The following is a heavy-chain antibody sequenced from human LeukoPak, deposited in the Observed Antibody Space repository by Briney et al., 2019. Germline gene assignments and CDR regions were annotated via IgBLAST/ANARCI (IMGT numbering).Heavy chain of an antibody. D-gene: IGHD4-23*01. V-gene: IGHV3-23*01. CDR3: AKDWTTVVTPKGYYFDS. CDR2: NSTTGGST. J-gene: IGHJ4*02. Sequence: PGRTLRLSCAASGFSFNNYAMSWVRQAPGKGLEWVSANSTTGGSTYYADSVKGRYTISRDNSKNTLPLQMDSLRVEDTAVYYCAKDWTTVVTPKGYYFDSWGQGTLVTVSS. CDR1: GFSFNNYA.